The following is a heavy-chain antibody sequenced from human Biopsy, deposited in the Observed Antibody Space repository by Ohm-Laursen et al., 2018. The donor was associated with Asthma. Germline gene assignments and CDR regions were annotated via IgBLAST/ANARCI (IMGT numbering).Heavy chain of an antibody. D-gene: IGHD1-1*01. CDR3: VRDGTDDAFDI. V-gene: IGHV3-30*01. CDR1: GFSFSNFA. J-gene: IGHJ3*02. CDR2: ISKDASTQ. Sequence: SLKLSCAASGFSFSNFAIHWVRQAPGKGLEWVGVISKDASTQDYADSVKGRFTMARDNSKNTLDLQMNSLREEDAAVYYCVRDGTDDAFDIWGQGTVVSVSS.